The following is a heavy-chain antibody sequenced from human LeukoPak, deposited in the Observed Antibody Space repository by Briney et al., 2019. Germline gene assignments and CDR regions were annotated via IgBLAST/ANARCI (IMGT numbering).Heavy chain of an antibody. Sequence: PSETLSLTCTVSGGSISSSSYYWGWVRQAPGKGLEHVSSISSGGVNTYYADSVRGRFTISRDNSKNTLYLQMNSLRAEDTAVYYCARVRGLKKAALIRFALDAFDIWGQGTMVTVSS. CDR2: ISSGGVNT. V-gene: IGHV3-64*02. CDR3: ARVRGLKKAALIRFALDAFDI. D-gene: IGHD3-10*02. J-gene: IGHJ3*02. CDR1: GGSISSSSYY.